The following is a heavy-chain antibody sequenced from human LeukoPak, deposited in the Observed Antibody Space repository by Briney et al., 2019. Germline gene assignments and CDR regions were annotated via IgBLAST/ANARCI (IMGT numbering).Heavy chain of an antibody. V-gene: IGHV3-21*01. CDR3: ARWGLYYDILAGYYPTHYFDY. D-gene: IGHD3-9*01. J-gene: IGHJ4*02. CDR1: GFTFSSYN. CDR2: ISGSSSYI. Sequence: GGSLRLSCAASGFTFSSYNMNWIRQAPGKGLEWVSSISGSSSYIYYADSVKGRFTISRDNAKNSLYLQMNSLRAEDTAVYYCARWGLYYDILAGYYPTHYFDYWGQGTLVTVSS.